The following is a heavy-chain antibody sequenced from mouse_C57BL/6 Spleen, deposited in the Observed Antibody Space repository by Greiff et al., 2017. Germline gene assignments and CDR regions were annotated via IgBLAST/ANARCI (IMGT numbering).Heavy chain of an antibody. J-gene: IGHJ2*01. CDR1: GYTFTSYD. CDR3: TRRWITTVVATGYFDY. CDR2: IYPRDGST. Sequence: QVQLQQSGPELVKPGASVKLSCKASGYTFTSYDINWVKQRPGQGLEWIGWIYPRDGSTKYNEKFKGKATLTVDTSSSTAYMELRSLTSEDSAVYFCTRRWITTVVATGYFDYGSEGTTLTVSS. D-gene: IGHD1-1*01. V-gene: IGHV1-85*01.